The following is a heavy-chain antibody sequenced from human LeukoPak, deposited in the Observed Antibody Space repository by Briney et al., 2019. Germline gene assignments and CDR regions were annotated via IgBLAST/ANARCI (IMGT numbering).Heavy chain of an antibody. CDR2: ISPGGSP. Sequence: AGGSLRLPCAASGFTSSSNAMGWVRQAPGQGLEWVSAISPGGSPYYADSVKGRFTISRDNSKNTLYLQMNSLRAEDTAVYYCVKRELYIVATTWGQGTLVTVSS. CDR3: VKRELYIVATT. J-gene: IGHJ5*02. V-gene: IGHV3-23*01. D-gene: IGHD5-12*01. CDR1: GFTSSSNA.